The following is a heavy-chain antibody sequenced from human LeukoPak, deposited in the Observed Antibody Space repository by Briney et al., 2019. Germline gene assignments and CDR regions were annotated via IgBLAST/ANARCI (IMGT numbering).Heavy chain of an antibody. V-gene: IGHV1-3*01. CDR3: ARDVNYYDSSGYSHNFDY. CDR2: INAGNGHT. D-gene: IGHD3-22*01. J-gene: IGHJ4*02. Sequence: ASVKVSCKASGYTFTDYAIQWVRQAPGQRLEWMGWINAGNGHTKYSQKFQGRVTITRDTSTSTAYMELRSLRSDDTAVYYCARDVNYYDSSGYSHNFDYWGQGTLVTVSS. CDR1: GYTFTDYA.